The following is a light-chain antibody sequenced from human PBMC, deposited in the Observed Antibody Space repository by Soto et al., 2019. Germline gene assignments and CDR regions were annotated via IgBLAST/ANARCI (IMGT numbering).Light chain of an antibody. CDR3: QQYQIDWT. Sequence: DIQMTQSPSTLSASVGDRVTITCRASQSISRWLAWYQQKPGKAPKALIYDASTLRSGVPSRFSGGGSGTEFTLTISSLQPDDFATYYCQQYQIDWTFGQGTKVDIK. CDR1: QSISRW. J-gene: IGKJ1*01. CDR2: DAS. V-gene: IGKV1-5*01.